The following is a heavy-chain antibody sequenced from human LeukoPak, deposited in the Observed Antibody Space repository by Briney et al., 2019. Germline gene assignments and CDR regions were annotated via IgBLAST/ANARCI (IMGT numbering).Heavy chain of an antibody. D-gene: IGHD3-10*01. J-gene: IGHJ4*02. CDR3: ARDVSGEVFSPGYYFDY. Sequence: PGGSLRLSCAASGFTFSSYSMNWVRQAPGKGLEWVSYISSSSSTIYYADSVKGRFTISRDNAKNSLYLQMNSLRAEDTAVYYCARDVSGEVFSPGYYFDYWGQGTLVTVSS. V-gene: IGHV3-48*01. CDR2: ISSSSSTI. CDR1: GFTFSSYS.